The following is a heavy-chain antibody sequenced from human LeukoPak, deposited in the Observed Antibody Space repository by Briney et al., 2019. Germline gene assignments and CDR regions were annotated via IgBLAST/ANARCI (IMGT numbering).Heavy chain of an antibody. V-gene: IGHV3-11*01. CDR2: ISRSGSTI. J-gene: IGHJ4*02. CDR1: GFTFSDYY. D-gene: IGHD3-3*01. CDR3: ATSRITIFGVVSGYFDY. Sequence: GGSLRLSCAASGFTFSDYYMSWIRQAPGKGLEWFSYISRSGSTIYYADSVKGRFTISRDNAKNSLSLQMNSLRAEDTAVYYCATSRITIFGVVSGYFDYWGQGTLVTVSS.